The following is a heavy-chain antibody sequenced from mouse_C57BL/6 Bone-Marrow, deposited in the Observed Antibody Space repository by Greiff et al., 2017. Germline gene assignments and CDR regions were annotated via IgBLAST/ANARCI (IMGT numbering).Heavy chain of an antibody. CDR2: IYPRSGNT. CDR3: AAQGAVLYYFDY. V-gene: IGHV1-81*01. Sequence: QVHVKQSGAELARPGASVKLSCKASGYTFTSYGISWVKQRTGQGLEWIGEIYPRSGNTYYNEKFKGKATLTADKSSSTAYMELRSLTSEDSAVYFCAAQGAVLYYFDYWGQGTTLTVSS. CDR1: GYTFTSYG. J-gene: IGHJ2*01. D-gene: IGHD1-1*02.